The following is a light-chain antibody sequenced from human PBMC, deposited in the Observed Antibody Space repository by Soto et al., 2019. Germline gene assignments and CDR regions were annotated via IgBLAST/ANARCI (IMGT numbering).Light chain of an antibody. CDR3: SHDGSALHT. V-gene: IGKV3-20*01. CDR2: GAS. Sequence: IVLTQPPVTMLLCLGERATLSCRAGQSVSSSYVAWYQQKPGQAPSLLISGASTMATTIPDRFSGTGSETDFTPTISRLEPDHFAACHCSHDGSALHTFGQEPTLE. CDR1: QSVSSSY. J-gene: IGKJ2*01.